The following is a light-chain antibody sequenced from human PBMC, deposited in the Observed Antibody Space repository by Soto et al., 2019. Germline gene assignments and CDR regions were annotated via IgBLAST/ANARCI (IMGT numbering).Light chain of an antibody. Sequence: QSVLTQPPSVSGAPGQRVTISCTGSNSNIGAGFDVHWYQQFPGTAPKLLIFGNTNRPSGVPDRFSGSKSGTSASLAITGLQAEDEADYYCSSYTTSSTVVFGGGTKLTVL. CDR1: NSNIGAGFD. CDR3: SSYTTSSTVV. J-gene: IGLJ2*01. V-gene: IGLV1-40*01. CDR2: GNT.